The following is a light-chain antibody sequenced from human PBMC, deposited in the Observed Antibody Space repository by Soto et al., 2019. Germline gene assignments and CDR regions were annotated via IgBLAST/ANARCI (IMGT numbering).Light chain of an antibody. CDR3: CSYAGSYTGV. V-gene: IGLV2-11*01. J-gene: IGLJ3*02. CDR2: DGT. CDR1: ISDVWHYNF. Sequence: QSVLTQPHSVSGSPGQSVTISCSGTISDVWHYNFVSWYQHHPGKAPTILSYDGTTRPSGVPDRFSGSKSGKTASLTISGLQAEDEADFYCCSYAGSYTGVFGGGTKLTVL.